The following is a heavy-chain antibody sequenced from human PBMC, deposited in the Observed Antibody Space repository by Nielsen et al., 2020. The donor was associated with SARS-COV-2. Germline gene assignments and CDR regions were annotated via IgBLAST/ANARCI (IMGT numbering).Heavy chain of an antibody. J-gene: IGHJ4*02. Sequence: GESLKISCAASGFTFSSYGMHWVRQAPGKGLEWVAVIWYDGSNKYYADSVKGRFTISRDNSKNTLYLQMNSLRAEDTAVYYCARAQADGDYDLLGYWGQGTLVTVSS. CDR2: IWYDGSNK. D-gene: IGHD4-17*01. V-gene: IGHV3-33*01. CDR3: ARAQADGDYDLLGY. CDR1: GFTFSSYG.